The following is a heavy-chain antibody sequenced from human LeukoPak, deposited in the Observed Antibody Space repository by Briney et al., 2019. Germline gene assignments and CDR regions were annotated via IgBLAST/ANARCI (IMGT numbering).Heavy chain of an antibody. CDR3: ARTPWGSDAFDI. V-gene: IGHV3-7*01. CDR1: GFTFSSHW. Sequence: PGGSLRLSCAASGFTFSSHWMTWVRQAPEKGLEWVATIKQDGSDKYYVDSVKGRFTISRDNAKNSLYLQMNSLRAEDTAVYYCARTPWGSDAFDIWGQGTMVTVSS. J-gene: IGHJ3*02. CDR2: IKQDGSDK. D-gene: IGHD3-16*01.